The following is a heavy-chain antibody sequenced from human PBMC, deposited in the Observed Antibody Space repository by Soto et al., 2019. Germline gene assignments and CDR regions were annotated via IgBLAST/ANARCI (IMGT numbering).Heavy chain of an antibody. V-gene: IGHV1-46*01. D-gene: IGHD3-22*01. CDR2: INPSGGST. J-gene: IGHJ4*02. CDR1: GYTFTSYY. CDR3: ARGSDYYDSTGYYFHKHFGY. Sequence: ASVKVSCKASGYTFTSYYMHWVRQAPGQGLEWMGIINPSGGSTSYAQKFQGRVTMTRDTSTSTVYMELSSLRSEDTAVYYCARGSDYYDSTGYYFHKHFGYWGQGTLVTVSS.